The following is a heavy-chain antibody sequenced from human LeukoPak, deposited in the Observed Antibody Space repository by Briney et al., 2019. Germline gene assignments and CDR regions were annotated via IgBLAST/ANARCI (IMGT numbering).Heavy chain of an antibody. J-gene: IGHJ6*02. V-gene: IGHV1-18*01. Sequence: ASVEVSCKASGYTFTSYGISWVRQAPGQGLEWMGWISAYNGNTNYAQKLQGRVTMTTDTSTSTAYMELRSLRSDDTAVYYCARRRYCSSTSCYGKGMYYYYYGMDVWGQGATVTVSS. CDR2: ISAYNGNT. CDR1: GYTFTSYG. CDR3: ARRRYCSSTSCYGKGMYYYYYGMDV. D-gene: IGHD2-2*01.